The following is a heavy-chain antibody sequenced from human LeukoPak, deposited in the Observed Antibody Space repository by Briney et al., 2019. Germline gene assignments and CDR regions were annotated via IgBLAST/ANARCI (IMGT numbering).Heavy chain of an antibody. CDR2: ISSSGSTI. CDR3: AKRSNNYPDNFDY. V-gene: IGHV3-48*03. Sequence: PGGSLRLSCAASGFTFSSYEMNWVRQAPGKGLEWVSYISSSGSTIYYADSVKGRFTISRDNAKNSLYLQMNSLRAENTAVYYCAKRSNNYPDNFDYWGQGTLVTVSS. CDR1: GFTFSSYE. D-gene: IGHD1-1*01. J-gene: IGHJ4*02.